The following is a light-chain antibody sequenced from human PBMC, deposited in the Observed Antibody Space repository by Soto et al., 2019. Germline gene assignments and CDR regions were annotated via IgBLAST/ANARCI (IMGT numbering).Light chain of an antibody. Sequence: DIQMTQSPSTLSASVGDIVTITFRASQSISAWLAFYQQTPGKAPKVLIYDASNFESGFPSMFSCSGSGTDFNLTISSLQPEDFATYYCQKSYSTTIPFGQGTRLEIK. CDR2: DAS. CDR1: QSISAW. V-gene: IGKV1-5*01. CDR3: QKSYSTTIP. J-gene: IGKJ5*01.